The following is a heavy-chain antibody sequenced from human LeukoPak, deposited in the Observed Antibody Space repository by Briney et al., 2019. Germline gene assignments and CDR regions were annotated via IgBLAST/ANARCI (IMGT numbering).Heavy chain of an antibody. D-gene: IGHD3-22*01. J-gene: IGHJ4*02. CDR3: ARATYYYDSNTPYGYFDY. V-gene: IGHV1-69*05. CDR1: GGTFSSYA. CDR2: IIPIFGTA. Sequence: GASVKVSCKASGGTFSSYAISWVRQAPGQGLEWMGGIIPIFGTANYAQKFQGRVTITTDESTSTAYMELSSLKSEDTAVYYCARATYYYDSNTPYGYFDYWGQGTLVTVSS.